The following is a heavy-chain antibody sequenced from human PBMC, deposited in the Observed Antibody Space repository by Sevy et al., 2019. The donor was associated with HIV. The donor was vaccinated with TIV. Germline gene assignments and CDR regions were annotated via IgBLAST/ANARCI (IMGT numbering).Heavy chain of an antibody. CDR3: ARDHSGYFHFDY. Sequence: GGSLRLSCAASGFTFGSYGMHWVRQAPGRGLEWVSFISYDKSERYYGDSVRGRFTISRDNFKNTLWLQMNSLRPEDTAVYYCARDHSGYFHFDYWGHGTLVTVSS. CDR2: ISYDKSER. V-gene: IGHV3-30*03. J-gene: IGHJ4*01. D-gene: IGHD3-22*01. CDR1: GFTFGSYG.